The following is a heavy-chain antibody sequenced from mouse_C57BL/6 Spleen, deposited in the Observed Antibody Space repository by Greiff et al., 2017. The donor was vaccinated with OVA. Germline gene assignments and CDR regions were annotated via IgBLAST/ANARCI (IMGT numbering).Heavy chain of an antibody. Sequence: VQLVESGAELVKPGASVKLSCKASGYTFTEYTIHWVKQRSGQGLEWIGWFYPGSGSIKYNEKFKDKATLTADKSSSTVYMELSRLTSDDSAVYFCARHEGPPTTVVAPYAMDYWGQGTSVTVSS. J-gene: IGHJ4*01. D-gene: IGHD1-1*01. CDR3: ARHEGPPTTVVAPYAMDY. V-gene: IGHV1-62-2*01. CDR2: FYPGSGSI. CDR1: GYTFTEYT.